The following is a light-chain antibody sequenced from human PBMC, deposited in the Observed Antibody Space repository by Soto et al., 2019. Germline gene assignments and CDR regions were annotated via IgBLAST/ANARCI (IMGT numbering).Light chain of an antibody. Sequence: QSALTQPPSASGSPGQSVTISCTGTSSDIGGYNYVSWYQQHPGKAPKLIIYEVSKRPSGVPDRFSGSKSGNTASLTVSGLQAEDEADYYCPSYAGSSNLVFAGGTKLTVL. CDR1: SSDIGGYNY. CDR3: PSYAGSSNLV. CDR2: EVS. V-gene: IGLV2-8*01. J-gene: IGLJ3*02.